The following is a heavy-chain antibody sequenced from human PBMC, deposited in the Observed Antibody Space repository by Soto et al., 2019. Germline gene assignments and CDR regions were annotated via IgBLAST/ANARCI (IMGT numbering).Heavy chain of an antibody. CDR3: AKLPLAYNPYYFDY. Sequence: PGGSLRLSCAASGFTFSNFAMSWVRQTPGKGLEWVSGIDANGGSTYYADSVKGRFTISRDNSKNTLYLQLDSLRAEDTALYYCAKLPLAYNPYYFDYWGQGTLVTVSS. CDR1: GFTFSNFA. J-gene: IGHJ4*02. D-gene: IGHD1-1*01. V-gene: IGHV3-23*01. CDR2: IDANGGST.